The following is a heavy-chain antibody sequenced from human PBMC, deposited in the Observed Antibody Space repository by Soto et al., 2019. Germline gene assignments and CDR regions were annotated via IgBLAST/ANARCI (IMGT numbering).Heavy chain of an antibody. CDR2: IRSKANSYAT. CDR3: SSVGYYAYICRSHRRTDH. Sequence: EVQLVESGGGLVQPGGSLKLSCAASGFTFSGSAIHWVRQASGKGLEWVGRIRSKANSYATSYAASIKGRFTISRNASMSTEHVQVNTRKTEDTAVYYCSSVGYYAYICRSHRRTDHWRQGTLFTVSS. CDR1: GFTFSGSA. V-gene: IGHV3-73*01. D-gene: IGHD3-16*02. J-gene: IGHJ4*02.